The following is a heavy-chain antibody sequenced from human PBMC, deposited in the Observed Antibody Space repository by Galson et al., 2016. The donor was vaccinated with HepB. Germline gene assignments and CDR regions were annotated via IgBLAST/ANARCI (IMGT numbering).Heavy chain of an antibody. Sequence: SLRLSCAGSGFSFSTAGMSWVRQTPGRGLEWVSGITGCGTTTHYADSVRGRFTIPRDNSKNTLYLDMNSLRAGDTAVYYCGKHGGFDYWGQGALVTVSS. V-gene: IGHV3-23*01. D-gene: IGHD3-16*01. J-gene: IGHJ4*02. CDR1: GFSFSTAG. CDR2: ITGCGTTT. CDR3: GKHGGFDY.